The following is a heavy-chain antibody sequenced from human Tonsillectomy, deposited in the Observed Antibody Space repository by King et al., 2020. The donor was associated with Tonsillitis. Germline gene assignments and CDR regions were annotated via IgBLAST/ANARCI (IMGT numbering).Heavy chain of an antibody. CDR1: GFIFSTYG. CDR2: ISYDGSNK. J-gene: IGHJ5*02. Sequence: VQLVESGGGVVQPGRSLRLSCAASGFIFSTYGVHWVRQAPGKGLEWVAVISYDGSNKYYADSVKGRFTISRDTSKNTLYLQMSSLRAEDTAMYYCVRDQGFLEWLSAFPPNNWFDPWGQGTLVTVSS. CDR3: VRDQGFLEWLSAFPPNNWFDP. V-gene: IGHV3-30-3*01. D-gene: IGHD3-3*01.